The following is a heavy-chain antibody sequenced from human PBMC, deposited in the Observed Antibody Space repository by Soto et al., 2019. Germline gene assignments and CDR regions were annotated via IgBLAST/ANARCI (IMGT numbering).Heavy chain of an antibody. V-gene: IGHV1-18*01. D-gene: IGHD2-8*01. Sequence: QVQLVQSGAEVKKPGASVKVSCKASGYSFINYDISWVRQAPGQGLEWMGWVSAYNGNTNYAQKFQGRVTTTTDTSTSTAYMELRSLRSDDTAVYYCARDFNCTRRCIDVFDIWGQGTMVTVSS. CDR1: GYSFINYD. CDR2: VSAYNGNT. CDR3: ARDFNCTRRCIDVFDI. J-gene: IGHJ3*02.